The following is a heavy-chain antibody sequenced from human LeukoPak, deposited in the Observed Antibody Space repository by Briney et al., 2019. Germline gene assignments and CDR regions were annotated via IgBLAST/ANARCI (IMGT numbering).Heavy chain of an antibody. CDR2: ISGSGGST. CDR1: GFTFSTYA. V-gene: IGHV3-23*01. CDR3: AKVDGSKIVVVIIYAFDI. J-gene: IGHJ3*02. Sequence: GGSLSLSCAASGFTFSTYAMSWVRQAPGKRLEWVSSISGSGGSTHYADSVKGRFTISRDNSKNTLYLQMNSLRAEDTAVYYCAKVDGSKIVVVIIYAFDIWGQGTMVTVSS. D-gene: IGHD3-22*01.